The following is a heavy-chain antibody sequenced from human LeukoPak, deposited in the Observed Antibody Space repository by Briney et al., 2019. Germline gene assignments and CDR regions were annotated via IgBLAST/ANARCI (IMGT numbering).Heavy chain of an antibody. CDR1: GGSISSYY. J-gene: IGHJ4*02. D-gene: IGHD6-19*01. V-gene: IGHV4-4*07. CDR2: IYTSGST. Sequence: SETLSLTCTVSGGSISSYYWSWIRQPAGKGLEWIGRIYTSGSTNYNPSLKSRVTMSLDTSKNQLSLKLSSVTAADTAVYYCARAGYSSGWYYFDYWGQGTLVTVSS. CDR3: ARAGYSSGWYYFDY.